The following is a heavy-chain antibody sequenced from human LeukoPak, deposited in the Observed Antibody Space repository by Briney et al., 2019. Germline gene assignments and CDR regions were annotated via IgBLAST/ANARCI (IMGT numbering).Heavy chain of an antibody. CDR1: GYTFTGYY. Sequence: ASVKVSCKASGYTFTGYYMHWERPAPGQGLEWMGWINPNSGGTNYAQKFQGRVTMTRDTSISTAYMELSRLRSDDTAVYYCARDLRWLLPNWFDPWGQGTLVTVSS. D-gene: IGHD5-24*01. V-gene: IGHV1-2*02. J-gene: IGHJ5*02. CDR2: INPNSGGT. CDR3: ARDLRWLLPNWFDP.